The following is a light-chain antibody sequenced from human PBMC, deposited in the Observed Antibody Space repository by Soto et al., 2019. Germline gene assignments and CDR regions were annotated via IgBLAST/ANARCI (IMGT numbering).Light chain of an antibody. CDR1: QSVGGN. CDR2: GAS. J-gene: IGKJ5*01. Sequence: EIVLTQSPGSLSLSPGDRATLSCRASQSVGGNVAWYQQIPGQPPKLLIFGASSRATGIADKFSGSGSGTDFTLTISRLEPEDFAVYYCQQYGSSHTFGQGTRLEIK. CDR3: QQYGSSHT. V-gene: IGKV3-20*01.